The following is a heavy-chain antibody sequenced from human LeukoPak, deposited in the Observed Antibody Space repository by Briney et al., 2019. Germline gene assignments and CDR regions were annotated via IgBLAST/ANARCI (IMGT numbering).Heavy chain of an antibody. V-gene: IGHV3-21*01. Sequence: PGGSLRLSCAASGFTVTSNHMNWVRQAPGKGLEWVSSISSGSSYIYYADSVKGRFTISRDNAKNSLYLQMNSLRAEDTAVYYCARGYCSGGSCYFNYFDYWGQGTLVTVSS. J-gene: IGHJ4*02. CDR2: ISSGSSYI. D-gene: IGHD2-15*01. CDR3: ARGYCSGGSCYFNYFDY. CDR1: GFTVTSNH.